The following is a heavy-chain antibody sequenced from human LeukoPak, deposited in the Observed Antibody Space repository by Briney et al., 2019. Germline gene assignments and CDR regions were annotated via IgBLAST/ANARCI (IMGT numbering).Heavy chain of an antibody. J-gene: IGHJ6*02. Sequence: GGSLRLSCAASGFTFSNYAMSWVRQAPGKGLEWVSVISGSGGIIYYADSVKGRFTISRDNSKNTLFLQMNSLTAEDTAVYYCAKGPNSSVFRYYYYGMDVWGQGTTVTVSS. CDR2: ISGSGGII. CDR1: GFTFSNYA. V-gene: IGHV3-23*01. CDR3: AKGPNSSVFRYYYYGMDV. D-gene: IGHD3-22*01.